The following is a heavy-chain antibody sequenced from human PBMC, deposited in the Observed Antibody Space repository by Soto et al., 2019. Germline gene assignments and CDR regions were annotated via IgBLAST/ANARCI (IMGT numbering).Heavy chain of an antibody. J-gene: IGHJ6*02. V-gene: IGHV5-51*01. D-gene: IGHD2-15*01. CDR2: IYPGDSDT. CDR1: GYSFTSYW. CDR3: ARHFCSGGSCYSPLRGMDV. Sequence: PGESLTISCKGSGYSFTSYWIGWVRQMPGKGLEWMGIIYPGDSDTRYSPSFQGQVTISADKSISTAYLQWSSLKASDTAMYYCARHFCSGGSCYSPLRGMDVWGQGTTVTVSS.